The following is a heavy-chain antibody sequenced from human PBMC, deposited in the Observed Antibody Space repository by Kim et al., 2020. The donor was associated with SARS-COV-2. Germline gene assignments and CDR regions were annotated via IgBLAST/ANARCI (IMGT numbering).Heavy chain of an antibody. V-gene: IGHV1-58*01. CDR3: AADYGDYDYFDY. CDR1: GFTFTSSA. Sequence: AVKVSCKASGFTFTSSAVQWVRQARGQRLEWIGWIVVGSGNTNYAQKFQERVTITRDMSTSTAYMELSSLRSEDTAVYYCAADYGDYDYFDYWGQGTLVTVSS. D-gene: IGHD4-17*01. J-gene: IGHJ4*02. CDR2: IVVGSGNT.